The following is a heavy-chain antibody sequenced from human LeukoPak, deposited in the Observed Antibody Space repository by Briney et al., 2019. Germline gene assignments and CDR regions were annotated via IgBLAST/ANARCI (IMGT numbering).Heavy chain of an antibody. V-gene: IGHV5-51*01. Sequence: GESLKISCKGSGYSFTSYWIGWVRPMPGKGLEWMGIIYPGDSDTRYSPSFQGQVTISADKSISTAYLQWSSLKASDTAMYYCARENRYYYGSGSYGAYYYYGMDVWGQGTTVTVSS. CDR2: IYPGDSDT. CDR3: ARENRYYYGSGSYGAYYYYGMDV. CDR1: GYSFTSYW. J-gene: IGHJ6*02. D-gene: IGHD3-10*01.